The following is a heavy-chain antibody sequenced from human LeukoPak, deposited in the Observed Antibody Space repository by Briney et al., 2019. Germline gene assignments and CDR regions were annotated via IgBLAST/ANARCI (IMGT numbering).Heavy chain of an antibody. CDR1: GGTFSSYA. CDR3: ARGHSSGWLYYYYGMDV. CDR2: IIPIFGTA. V-gene: IGHV1-69*13. J-gene: IGHJ6*02. Sequence: SVKVSCKASGGTFSSYAISWVRQAPGQGLEWMGGIIPIFGTANYAQKFQGRVTITADESTSTAYMELSSLRSEDTAVYYCARGHSSGWLYYYYGMDVWGQGTTVTVSS. D-gene: IGHD6-19*01.